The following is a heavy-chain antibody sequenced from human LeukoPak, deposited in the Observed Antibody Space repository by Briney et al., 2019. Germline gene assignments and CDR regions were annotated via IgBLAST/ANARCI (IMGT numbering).Heavy chain of an antibody. CDR3: ARVRRKMATISDGDSYYFDY. V-gene: IGHV7-4-1*02. D-gene: IGHD5-24*01. CDR1: GYTFTSYA. J-gene: IGHJ4*02. CDR2: INTNTGNP. Sequence: GASVKVSCKASGYTFTSYAMNWVRQAPGQGLEWMGWINTNTGNPTYAQGFTGRFVFSLDTSVSTAYLQISSLKAEDTAVYYCARVRRKMATISDGDSYYFDYWGQGTLVTVSS.